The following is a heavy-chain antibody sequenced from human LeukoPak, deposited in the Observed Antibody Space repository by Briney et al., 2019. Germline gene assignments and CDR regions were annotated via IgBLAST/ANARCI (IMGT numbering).Heavy chain of an antibody. J-gene: IGHJ1*01. CDR2: IRSDGINK. CDR3: VKDNPVLHH. CDR1: GFTFNSCG. D-gene: IGHD1-14*01. Sequence: GGSLRLSCTASGFTFNSCGMHWVRQAPGKGLEWVAFIRSDGINKRYADSVEGRFTISRDNSKNTLHLQMSSLRAEDTAVYYCVKDNPVLHHWGQGTLVTVSS. V-gene: IGHV3-30*02.